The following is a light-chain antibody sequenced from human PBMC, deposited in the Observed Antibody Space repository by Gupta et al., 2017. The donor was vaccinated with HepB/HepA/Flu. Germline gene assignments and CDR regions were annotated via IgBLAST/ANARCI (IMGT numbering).Light chain of an antibody. CDR1: QSVSSTS. Sequence: EIVLTQSPGILSSSPGERATLSCRASQSVSSTSLDWYQQKPGQAPRLLMYGTSNRATGIPDRFSGSGSGTDFTLTISRLEPEDFAVYYCQHYSSSSFTFGQGTKLEIK. CDR3: QHYSSSSFT. CDR2: GTS. J-gene: IGKJ2*01. V-gene: IGKV3-20*01.